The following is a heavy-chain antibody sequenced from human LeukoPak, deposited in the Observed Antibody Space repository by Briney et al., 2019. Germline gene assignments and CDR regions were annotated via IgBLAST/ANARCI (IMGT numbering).Heavy chain of an antibody. CDR3: AKVRTGHYFDY. CDR2: ISGTGGST. D-gene: IGHD1-1*01. V-gene: IGHV3-23*01. J-gene: IGHJ4*02. CDR1: GFTFSNYA. Sequence: GGSLRLSCAASGFTFSNYAMSWVRQAPGKGLEWVPSISGTGGSTYYADSVKGRFTISRDNSNNTLFLQMNSLRAEDTAVYYCAKVRTGHYFDYWGQGTLVTVSS.